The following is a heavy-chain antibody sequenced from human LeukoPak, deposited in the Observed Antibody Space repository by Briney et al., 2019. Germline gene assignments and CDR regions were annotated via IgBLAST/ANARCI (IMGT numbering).Heavy chain of an antibody. D-gene: IGHD1-26*01. J-gene: IGHJ6*03. CDR3: AREGGVGPTAPPDYYSYQMDV. CDR1: GYTFISYG. CDR2: ISPYTTKT. V-gene: IGHV1-18*01. Sequence: ASVKVSCKASGYTFISYGITWVRRAPGQGLEWMGWISPYTTKTNYAQSLQGRVTMTTDTSTSTAYMELRSLRSDDTAVYYCAREGGVGPTAPPDYYSYQMDVWGKGTTVTVSS.